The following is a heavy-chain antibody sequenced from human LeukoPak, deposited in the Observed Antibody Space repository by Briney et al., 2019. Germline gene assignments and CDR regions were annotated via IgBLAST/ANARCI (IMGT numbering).Heavy chain of an antibody. J-gene: IGHJ5*02. CDR1: GGSISSGGYY. CDR2: IYYSGST. CDR3: ARVGSVAAAGTWVRWFDP. Sequence: SETLSLTCTVSGGSISSGGYYWSWIRQPPGKGLEWIGYIYYSGSTNYNPSLKSRVTISVDTSKNQFSLKLSSVTAADTAVYYCARVGSVAAAGTWVRWFDPWGQGTLVTVSS. D-gene: IGHD6-13*01. V-gene: IGHV4-61*08.